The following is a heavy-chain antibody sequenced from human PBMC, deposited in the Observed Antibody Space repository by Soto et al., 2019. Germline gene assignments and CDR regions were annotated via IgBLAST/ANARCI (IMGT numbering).Heavy chain of an antibody. Sequence: SETLSLTCTVSGGSISSYYWSWIRQPPGKGLEWIGYIYYSGSTNYNPSLKSRVTISVDTSKNQFSLKLSSVTAADTAVYYCARGFMIAAPDYYYYGMDVWGQGTTVTVSS. V-gene: IGHV4-59*01. D-gene: IGHD6-6*01. CDR3: ARGFMIAAPDYYYYGMDV. CDR2: IYYSGST. J-gene: IGHJ6*02. CDR1: GGSISSYY.